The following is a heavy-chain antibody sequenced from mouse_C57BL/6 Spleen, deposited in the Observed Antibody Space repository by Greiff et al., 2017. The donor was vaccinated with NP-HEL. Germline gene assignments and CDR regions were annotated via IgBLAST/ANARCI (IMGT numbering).Heavy chain of an antibody. CDR1: GYTFTSYW. V-gene: IGHV1-69*01. D-gene: IGHD5-1*01. CDR3: AIVPREYAMDY. CDR2: IDPSDSYT. Sequence: QVQLQQPGAELVMPGASVKLSCKASGYTFTSYWMHWVKQRPGQGLEWIGEIDPSDSYTNYNQKFKGKSTLTVDKSSSTAYMQLSSLTSEDSAVYYCAIVPREYAMDYWGQGTSVTVSS. J-gene: IGHJ4*01.